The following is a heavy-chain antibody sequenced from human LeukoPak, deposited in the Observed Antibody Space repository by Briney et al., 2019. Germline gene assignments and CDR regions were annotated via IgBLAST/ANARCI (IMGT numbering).Heavy chain of an antibody. CDR3: ARDFGGYYGTNAFDI. Sequence: EASVKVSCKASGYPFTSYYIHWVRQAPGQGLEWMGWINPNSGGTNYAQKFQGRVTMTRDTSISTAYMELSRLRSDDTAVYYCARDFGGYYGTNAFDIWGQGTRVTVSS. CDR1: GYPFTSYY. V-gene: IGHV1-2*02. CDR2: INPNSGGT. J-gene: IGHJ3*02. D-gene: IGHD3-22*01.